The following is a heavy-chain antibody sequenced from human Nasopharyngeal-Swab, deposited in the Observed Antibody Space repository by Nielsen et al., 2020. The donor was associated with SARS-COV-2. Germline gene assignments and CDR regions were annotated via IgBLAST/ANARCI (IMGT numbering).Heavy chain of an antibody. CDR2: ISGSGGST. CDR1: GCTFSSYA. Sequence: GESLKTPCAASGCTFSSYAMSWVRQAPGKGLELVSAISGSGGSTYYADSVKGRFTISRDNSKNTLYLQMNSLRAEDTAVYYCAAGGDSSSSTFDYWGQGTLVTVSS. V-gene: IGHV3-23*01. D-gene: IGHD6-6*01. CDR3: AAGGDSSSSTFDY. J-gene: IGHJ4*02.